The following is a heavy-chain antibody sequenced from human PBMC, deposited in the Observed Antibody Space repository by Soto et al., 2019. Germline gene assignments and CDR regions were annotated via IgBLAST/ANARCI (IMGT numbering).Heavy chain of an antibody. Sequence: QVHLVQSGAEVKKPGASVKVSCKASGYTFTKYYMHWVRQAPGQGLEWMGIINPSSGSTNYAQKFQGCGTMTRDTSTRPVHMNLRSRRSEDTAVYYCPTAGNALPFHYFDDWGQGTLVTVSS. CDR1: GYTFTKYY. CDR2: INPSSGST. J-gene: IGHJ4*02. CDR3: PTAGNALPFHYFDD. V-gene: IGHV1-46*03. D-gene: IGHD6-19*01.